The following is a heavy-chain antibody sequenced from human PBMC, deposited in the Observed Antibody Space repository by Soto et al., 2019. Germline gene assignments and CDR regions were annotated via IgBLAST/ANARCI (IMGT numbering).Heavy chain of an antibody. J-gene: IGHJ4*02. CDR1: GGSFSGYY. CDR3: LRRYSSSWSGYYFDY. V-gene: IGHV4-34*01. CDR2: INHSGST. D-gene: IGHD6-13*01. Sequence: QVQLQQWGAGLLKPSETLSLTCAVYGGSFSGYYWSWIRQPPGKGLEWIGEINHSGSTNYNPSLKSRVTISVDTSKNQFSLKLSSVTASGTAVYYCLRRYSSSWSGYYFDYWGQGTLVTVSS.